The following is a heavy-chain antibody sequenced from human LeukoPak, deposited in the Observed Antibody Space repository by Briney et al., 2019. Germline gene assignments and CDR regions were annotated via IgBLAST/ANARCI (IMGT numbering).Heavy chain of an antibody. Sequence: GASVKVSCKASGYTFTGYYMHWVRQAPGQGLEWMGWINPNSGGTNYAQKFQGRVTMTRDTSISTAYMELSRLRSDDTAVYYCASITMIVEQGAFDIWGEATMVTVSS. D-gene: IGHD3-22*01. J-gene: IGHJ3*02. CDR3: ASITMIVEQGAFDI. CDR2: INPNSGGT. V-gene: IGHV1-2*02. CDR1: GYTFTGYY.